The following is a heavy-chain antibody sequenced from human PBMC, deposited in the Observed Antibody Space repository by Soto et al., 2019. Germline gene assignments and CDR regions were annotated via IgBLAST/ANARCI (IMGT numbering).Heavy chain of an antibody. D-gene: IGHD3-22*01. CDR1: GFTFSSYA. Sequence: GGSLRLSCAASGFTFSSYAMSWVRQAPGKGLEWISVISGGGGSTHYADSVKGRFTISRDNSRNTLYLQMNSLRAEDTAVYYCAPRSRYSSGYFVYWGHGPLVTASS. V-gene: IGHV3-23*01. J-gene: IGHJ4*01. CDR3: APRSRYSSGYFVY. CDR2: ISGGGGST.